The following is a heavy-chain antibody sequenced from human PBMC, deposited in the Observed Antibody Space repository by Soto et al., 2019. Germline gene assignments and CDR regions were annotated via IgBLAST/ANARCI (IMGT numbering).Heavy chain of an antibody. CDR1: GFTFSPYA. Sequence: PGGSLRLSCVASGFTFSPYAMSWVRQAPGKGLEWVSGISSSGDSTYYADSVKGRFTISRDNSKNMLYLQMSSLRADDTALYYCAKDPNGNYVGAFDMRGHGTMVTVS. V-gene: IGHV3-23*01. CDR2: ISSSGDST. CDR3: AKDPNGNYVGAFDM. J-gene: IGHJ3*02. D-gene: IGHD1-7*01.